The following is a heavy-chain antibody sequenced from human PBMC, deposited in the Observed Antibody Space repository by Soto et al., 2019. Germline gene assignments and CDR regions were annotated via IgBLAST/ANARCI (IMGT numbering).Heavy chain of an antibody. V-gene: IGHV3-11*05. CDR1: GFTFSDYY. D-gene: IGHD3-10*01. J-gene: IGHJ6*02. Sequence: QVPLVESGGGLVKPGGSLRLSCAASGFTFSDYYMSWIRQAPGKGLEWVSYISSSSSYTNYADSVKGRFTISRDNAKNSLYLQMNSLRAEDTAVYYCARYNTYASLYGSYGMDVWGQGTTVTVSS. CDR3: ARYNTYASLYGSYGMDV. CDR2: ISSSSSYT.